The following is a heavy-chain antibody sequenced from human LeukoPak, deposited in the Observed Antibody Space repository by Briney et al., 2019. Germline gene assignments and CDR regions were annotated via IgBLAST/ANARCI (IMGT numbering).Heavy chain of an antibody. CDR1: GGSISSTNYY. CDR3: ARGGEGYNYVY. D-gene: IGHD5-24*01. Sequence: SQTLSLTCTVSGGSISSTNYYWNWIRQPPGKGLEWIGYISYSGSTHYNPSLKSRATISADTSKNQFSLKLTSMTAADTAVYHCARGGEGYNYVYWGQGTLVTVSS. J-gene: IGHJ4*02. CDR2: ISYSGST. V-gene: IGHV4-30-4*01.